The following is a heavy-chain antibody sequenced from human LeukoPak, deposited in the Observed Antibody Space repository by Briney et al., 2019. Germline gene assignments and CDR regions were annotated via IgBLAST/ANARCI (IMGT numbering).Heavy chain of an antibody. CDR2: IIPIFGTA. CDR1: GYSFTSYA. D-gene: IGHD3-10*01. V-gene: IGHV1-69*06. CDR3: ARFGYYGSGSYLGV. Sequence: KISCKGSGYSFTSYAISWVRQAPGQGLEWMGGIIPIFGTANYAQKFQGRVTITADKSTSTAYMELSSLRSEDTAVYYCARFGYYGSGSYLGVWGKGTTVTVSS. J-gene: IGHJ6*04.